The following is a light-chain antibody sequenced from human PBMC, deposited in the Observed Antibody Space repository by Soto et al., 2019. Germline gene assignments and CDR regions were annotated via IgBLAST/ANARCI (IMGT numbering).Light chain of an antibody. Sequence: DIVMTPTPLSSPVTLGQPASISCRSSQSLVHSDGNTYLSWLHQRPGQPPRHLLYEISNRFSGVPDRFSGSGAGTDFTLTISGVEAEDVGVYYCMQATQFPITFGQGTRLEIK. CDR1: QSLVHSDGNTY. V-gene: IGKV2-24*01. CDR3: MQATQFPIT. CDR2: EIS. J-gene: IGKJ5*01.